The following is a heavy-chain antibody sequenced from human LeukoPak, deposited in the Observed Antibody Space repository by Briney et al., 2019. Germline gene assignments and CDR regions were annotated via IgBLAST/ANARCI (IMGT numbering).Heavy chain of an antibody. CDR1: GFTFSSYS. CDR2: ISSSSSYI. J-gene: IGHJ4*02. Sequence: GGSLRLSCAASGFTFSSYSMNWVRQAPGKGLEWVSSISSSSSYIYYADSVKGRFTISRDNAKNSLYLQMNSLRAKDTAVYYCARDDYCSSSTSCYTPPFDYWGQGTLVTVSS. CDR3: ARDDYCSSSTSCYTPPFDY. D-gene: IGHD2-2*02. V-gene: IGHV3-21*01.